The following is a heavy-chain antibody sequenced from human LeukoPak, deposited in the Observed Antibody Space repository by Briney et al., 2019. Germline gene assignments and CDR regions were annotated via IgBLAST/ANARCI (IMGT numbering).Heavy chain of an antibody. D-gene: IGHD3-22*01. Sequence: GGSLRLSCAASGFTFSDYYMSWIRQAPGKGLEWVSYISSSGSTIYYADSVKGRFTISRDNAKNSLYLQMNSLRAEDTAVYYCARGLSYYYDSSGYHFPFQHWGQGTLVTVSS. CDR3: ARGLSYYYDSSGYHFPFQH. V-gene: IGHV3-11*01. J-gene: IGHJ1*01. CDR1: GFTFSDYY. CDR2: ISSSGSTI.